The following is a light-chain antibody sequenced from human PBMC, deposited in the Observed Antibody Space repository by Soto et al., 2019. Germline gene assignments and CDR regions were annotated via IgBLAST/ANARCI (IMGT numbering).Light chain of an antibody. CDR2: ATS. Sequence: DIQLTQSPSFLSASVGDRVTITCRASQDIANYLAWYQQKPGKAPGFLIYATSTFQSGVPSRFSGSGSGKEFTLTISSLQPEDFATNYCQQVNSYPLPFGGGTKVEIK. CDR1: QDIANY. J-gene: IGKJ4*01. CDR3: QQVNSYPLP. V-gene: IGKV1-9*01.